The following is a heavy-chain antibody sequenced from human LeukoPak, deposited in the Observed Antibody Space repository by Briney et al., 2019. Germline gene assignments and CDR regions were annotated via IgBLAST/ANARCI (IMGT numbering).Heavy chain of an antibody. V-gene: IGHV4-39*01. Sequence: KASETLSLTCTVSGGSISSSSYYWGWIRQPPGKGLEWIGSIYYSGSTYYNPSLKSRVTISVDTSKNQFSLKLSSVTAADTAVYYCARQGGFITSPRFTIFGSALGGYYYYGMDVWGQGTTVTVSS. CDR2: IYYSGST. CDR3: ARQGGFITSPRFTIFGSALGGYYYYGMDV. J-gene: IGHJ6*02. CDR1: GGSISSSSYY. D-gene: IGHD3-3*01.